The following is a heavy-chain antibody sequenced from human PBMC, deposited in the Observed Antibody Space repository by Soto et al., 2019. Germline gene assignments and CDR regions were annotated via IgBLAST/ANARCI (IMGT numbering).Heavy chain of an antibody. CDR2: IIPILGIA. Sequence: ASVKVSCKASGGTFSSYTISWVRQAPGQGLEWMGRIIPILGIANYAQKFQGRVTITADKSTSTAYMELSSLRSEDTAVYYCARETGFTGFDYWGQGTLVTVSS. D-gene: IGHD3-9*01. V-gene: IGHV1-69*04. CDR3: ARETGFTGFDY. CDR1: GGTFSSYT. J-gene: IGHJ4*02.